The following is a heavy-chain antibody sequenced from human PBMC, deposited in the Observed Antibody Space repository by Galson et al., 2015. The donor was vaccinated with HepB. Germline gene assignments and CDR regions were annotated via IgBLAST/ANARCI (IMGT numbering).Heavy chain of an antibody. CDR3: VYCSSTSCYTGFDY. CDR2: INAGNGNT. V-gene: IGHV1-3*01. D-gene: IGHD2-2*02. Sequence: SVKVSCKASGYTFTSYAMHWVRQAPGQRLEWMGWINAGNGNTKYSQKFQGRVTITRDTSASTAYMELSSLRSEDTAVYYCVYCSSTSCYTGFDYWGQGTLVTVSS. J-gene: IGHJ4*02. CDR1: GYTFTSYA.